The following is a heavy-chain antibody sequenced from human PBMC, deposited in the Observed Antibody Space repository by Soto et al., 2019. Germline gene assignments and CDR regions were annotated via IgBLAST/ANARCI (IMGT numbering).Heavy chain of an antibody. CDR1: GGSISSGGYY. CDR2: IYYSGST. D-gene: IGHD7-27*01. V-gene: IGHV4-31*03. J-gene: IGHJ6*02. Sequence: QVQLQESGPGLVKPSQTLSLTCTVSGGSISSGGYYWSWIRQHPGKGLEWIGYIYYSGSTYYNPSLKSRVTISVDTSKNQYSLKLSSVTAADTAVYYCARDSSTGDHFCYYGMDVWGQGTTVTVSS. CDR3: ARDSSTGDHFCYYGMDV.